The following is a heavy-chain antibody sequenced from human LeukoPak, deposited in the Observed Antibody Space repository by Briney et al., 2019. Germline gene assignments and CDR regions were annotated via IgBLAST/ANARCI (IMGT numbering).Heavy chain of an antibody. CDR3: ARWGAAVLTGYYHFDY. CDR2: IYHSGST. V-gene: IGHV4-30-2*01. D-gene: IGHD3-9*01. J-gene: IGHJ4*02. Sequence: SETLSLTCAVSGGSISSGGYSWSWIRQPPGKGLEWIGYIYHSGSTYYNPSLKSRATISVDRSKNQFSLKLSSVTAADTAVYYCARWGAAVLTGYYHFDYWGQGTLVTVSS. CDR1: GGSISSGGYS.